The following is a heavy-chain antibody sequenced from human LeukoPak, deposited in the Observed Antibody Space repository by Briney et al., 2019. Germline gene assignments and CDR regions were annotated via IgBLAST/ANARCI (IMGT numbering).Heavy chain of an antibody. D-gene: IGHD3-10*01. V-gene: IGHV3-30-3*01. J-gene: IGHJ4*02. Sequence: GGSLRLSCAASGFTFSSYAMHWVRQAPGKGLEWVAVISYDGSNKYYADSVKGRFTISRDNSKNTLYLQMNSLRAEDTAVYYCAKDRNYDSGRSPVGYWGQGTLVTVSS. CDR2: ISYDGSNK. CDR1: GFTFSSYA. CDR3: AKDRNYDSGRSPVGY.